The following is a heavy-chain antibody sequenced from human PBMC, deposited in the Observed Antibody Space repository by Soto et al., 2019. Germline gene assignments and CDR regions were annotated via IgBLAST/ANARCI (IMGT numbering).Heavy chain of an antibody. CDR3: ARRRIAAAGWGGYYYYGMDV. Sequence: SETLSLTCAVYGGSFSGYYWSWIRQPPGKGLEWIGEINHSGSTNYNPSLKSRVTISVDTSKNQFSLKLSSVTAADTAVYYCARRRIAAAGWGGYYYYGMDVWGQGTTATVSS. V-gene: IGHV4-34*01. CDR1: GGSFSGYY. J-gene: IGHJ6*02. CDR2: INHSGST. D-gene: IGHD6-13*01.